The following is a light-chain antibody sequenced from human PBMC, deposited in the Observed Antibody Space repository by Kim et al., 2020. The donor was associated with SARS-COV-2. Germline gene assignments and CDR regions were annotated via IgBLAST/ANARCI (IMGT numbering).Light chain of an antibody. CDR2: GKN. Sequence: TVRTTCQEDSFRKYYARWNQQKPGQAPVHVIYGKNNRPSGIPHRFSGTSSGDTVSLIIPVAQAEDEADYYCYSRDSSGDLLAFGGGTQLTVL. CDR1: SFRKYY. CDR3: YSRDSSGDLLA. V-gene: IGLV3-19*01. J-gene: IGLJ2*01.